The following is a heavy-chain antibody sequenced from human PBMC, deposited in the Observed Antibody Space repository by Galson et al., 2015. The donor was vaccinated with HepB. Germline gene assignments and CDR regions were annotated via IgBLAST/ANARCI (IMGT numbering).Heavy chain of an antibody. V-gene: IGHV3-11*01. CDR2: ITSTSRTV. J-gene: IGHJ3*01. D-gene: IGHD3-10*01. Sequence: SLRLSCAASGFTFSDYYMSWIRQAPGKGLEWISYITSTSRTVWYADSVKGRFTISRDNTGDSLFLEINSLRVDDTAVSYCATYARGACQLWGKGTIVPVS. CDR3: ATYARGACQL. CDR1: GFTFSDYY.